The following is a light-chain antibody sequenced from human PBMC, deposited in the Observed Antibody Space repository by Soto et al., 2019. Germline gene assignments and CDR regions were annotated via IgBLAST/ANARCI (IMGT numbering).Light chain of an antibody. CDR3: QQRSNWPPWP. V-gene: IGKV3-11*01. CDR2: DAS. J-gene: IGKJ1*01. CDR1: QSVSSY. Sequence: EIVLTQSPATLSLSPGERATLSCRASQSVSSYLAWYQQKPGQAPRLLIYDASNRATGIPARFSGSGSGTDFTLTISSLEPEDFAVYYCQQRSNWPPWPFGQGTKV.